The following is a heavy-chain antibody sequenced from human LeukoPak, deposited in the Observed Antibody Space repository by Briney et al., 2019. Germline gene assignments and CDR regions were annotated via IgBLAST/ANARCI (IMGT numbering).Heavy chain of an antibody. CDR2: IWNDGSNK. Sequence: GRSLRLSCATSGFTFSHYGMHWVRQAPGKGLEWVAVIWNDGSNKYYGDYVKGRFTISRDNSKNTLYLQMNSLTVEDTAVYYCAKDAQRGFDYSNSLEHWGQGTLVTVSS. CDR3: AKDAQRGFDYSNSLEH. CDR1: GFTFSHYG. D-gene: IGHD4-11*01. J-gene: IGHJ5*02. V-gene: IGHV3-33*06.